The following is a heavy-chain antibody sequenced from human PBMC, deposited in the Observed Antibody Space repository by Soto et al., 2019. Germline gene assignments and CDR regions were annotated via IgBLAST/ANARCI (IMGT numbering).Heavy chain of an antibody. V-gene: IGHV4-4*02. Sequence: PSETLSLTCSVCGASIISNDWWIWIRQTPGKGLEWIGEIFHSGRTNYSPSFKSRVTISVGTSKSQFSLEMASVTAADTAVYYCARANLRSGWTFDHWGQGSPVTVSS. J-gene: IGHJ4*02. CDR2: IFHSGRT. CDR1: GASIISNDW. CDR3: ARANLRSGWTFDH. D-gene: IGHD6-19*01.